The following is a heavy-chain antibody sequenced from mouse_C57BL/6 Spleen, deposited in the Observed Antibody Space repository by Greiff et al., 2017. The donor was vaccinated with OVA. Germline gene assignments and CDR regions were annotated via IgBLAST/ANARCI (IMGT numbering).Heavy chain of an antibody. CDR2: IDPSDSYT. Sequence: QVQLQQSGAELVMPGASVKLSCKASGYTFTSYWMHWVKQRPGQGLEWIGEIDPSDSYTNYNQKFKGKSTLTVDKSSSTAYMQLSSLTSEDSAVYYCARDLQRAMDYWGQGTSVTVSS. CDR3: ARDLQRAMDY. CDR1: GYTFTSYW. J-gene: IGHJ4*01. V-gene: IGHV1-69*01.